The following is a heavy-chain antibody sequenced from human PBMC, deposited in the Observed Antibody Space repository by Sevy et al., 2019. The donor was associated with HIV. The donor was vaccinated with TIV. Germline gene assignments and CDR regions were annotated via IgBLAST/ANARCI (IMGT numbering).Heavy chain of an antibody. J-gene: IGHJ5*02. CDR1: GFTISTYW. Sequence: GGSLRLSCTASGFTISTYWMTWLRQAPGKGREWVANIKTGGSKKHHAGSAKGRFAISSEDASKALSLKMNSLRGEDTAVYYCARGTAVNHWGQGTLVTVSS. V-gene: IGHV3-7*01. CDR3: ARGTAVNH. D-gene: IGHD4-17*01. CDR2: IKTGGSKK.